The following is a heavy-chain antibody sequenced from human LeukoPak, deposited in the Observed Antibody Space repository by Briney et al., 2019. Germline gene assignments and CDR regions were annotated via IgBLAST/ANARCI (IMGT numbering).Heavy chain of an antibody. D-gene: IGHD1-1*01. CDR2: IHSSGGTI. CDR1: GFTFSSYD. J-gene: IGHJ4*02. V-gene: IGHV3-48*03. CDR3: ARKLTGTTYFDC. Sequence: GGSLRLSCAASGFTFSSYDMNWVRQAPGKGLEWVSYIHSSGGTIYYADSVKGRFTISRDSAKNTVYLRMNSLRAEDTALYYCARKLTGTTYFDCWGQGTLVTVSS.